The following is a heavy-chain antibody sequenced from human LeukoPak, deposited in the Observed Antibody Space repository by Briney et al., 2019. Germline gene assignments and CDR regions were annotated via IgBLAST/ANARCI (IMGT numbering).Heavy chain of an antibody. Sequence: SGGSVSLSCAASGFNFSSYGMNWVGRAAGKGLAWISYMNGDNCTIFHAHSVSGQFIISRDNAKNSLFLQMNSLRDEDTAVYYCARDGGGISSGWSPLDKRRQIRQKMTNWGQGTLVTVSS. CDR2: MNGDNCTI. CDR1: GFNFSSYG. V-gene: IGHV3-48*02. D-gene: IGHD6-19*01. CDR3: ARDGGGISSGWSPLDKRRQIRQKMTN. J-gene: IGHJ4*02.